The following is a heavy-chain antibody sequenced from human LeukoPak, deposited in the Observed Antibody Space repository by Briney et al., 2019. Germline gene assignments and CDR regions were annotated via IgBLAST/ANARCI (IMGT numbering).Heavy chain of an antibody. Sequence: SETVSLTCTVSGGSISSYYWSWIRQPAGKGLEWIGRIYTSGSTNYNPSLKSRVTMSVDTSKNQFSLKLSSVTAADTAVYYCARGFSSSGSYKWFDPWGQGTLVTVSS. J-gene: IGHJ5*02. CDR1: GGSISSYY. CDR2: IYTSGST. D-gene: IGHD3-10*01. V-gene: IGHV4-4*07. CDR3: ARGFSSSGSYKWFDP.